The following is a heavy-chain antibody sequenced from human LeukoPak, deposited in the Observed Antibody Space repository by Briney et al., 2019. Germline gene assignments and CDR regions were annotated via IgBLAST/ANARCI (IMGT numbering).Heavy chain of an antibody. CDR2: MSGSGGST. J-gene: IGHJ5*02. D-gene: IGHD6-19*01. V-gene: IGHV3-23*01. CDR1: GFTFSSYG. Sequence: GGSLRLSCAASGFTFSSYGMSWVRQAPGKGLEGVSVMSGSGGSTYYADSVKGRFTISRDNAKNTLYLQMNSLRAEDTALYYCARGYSSGWSNWFDPWGQGTLVTVSS. CDR3: ARGYSSGWSNWFDP.